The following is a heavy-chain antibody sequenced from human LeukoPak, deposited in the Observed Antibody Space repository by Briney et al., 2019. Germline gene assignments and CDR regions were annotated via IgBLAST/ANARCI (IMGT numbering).Heavy chain of an antibody. CDR1: GFTFDDYA. Sequence: PGGSLRLSCAASGFTFDDYAMHWVRQAPGKGLEWVSGISWNSGSIGYADSVKGRFTISRDNAKNSLYLQMNSLRAEDTALYYCAKDMLAVGDAFDIWGQGTMVTVSS. D-gene: IGHD4-23*01. V-gene: IGHV3-9*01. CDR2: ISWNSGSI. CDR3: AKDMLAVGDAFDI. J-gene: IGHJ3*02.